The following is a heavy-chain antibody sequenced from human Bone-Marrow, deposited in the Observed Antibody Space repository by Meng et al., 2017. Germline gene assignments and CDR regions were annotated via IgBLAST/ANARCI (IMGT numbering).Heavy chain of an antibody. CDR2: ISSDGITT. CDR3: ERDGGNARNWFDP. D-gene: IGHD2-8*01. V-gene: IGHV3-74*03. J-gene: IGHJ5*02. CDR1: GFSFSRYW. Sequence: GGSLRLSFAASGFSFSRYWMHWFRQAPEKGLVWVSRISSDGITTEYADSVRGRFTTSRDNAKNTLYMKMDSLRADDTDVYYCERDGGNARNWFDPWGQGTRVTVSS.